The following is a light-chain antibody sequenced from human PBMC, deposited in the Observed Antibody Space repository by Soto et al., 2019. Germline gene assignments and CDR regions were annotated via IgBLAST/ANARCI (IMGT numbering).Light chain of an antibody. J-gene: IGKJ1*01. Sequence: DIQMTQSPSTLSASVGDRVTITCRASQSIGSWLAWYQQKPGKAPKLLIYDASTLESGVPTRFSGSGSGTEFTLTISSLHPDDFATYYCQQYNILSTFGQGTKVDIK. CDR2: DAS. V-gene: IGKV1-5*01. CDR3: QQYNILST. CDR1: QSIGSW.